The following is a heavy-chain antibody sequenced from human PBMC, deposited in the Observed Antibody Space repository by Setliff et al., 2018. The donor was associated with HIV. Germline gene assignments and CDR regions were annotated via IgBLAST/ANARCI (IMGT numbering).Heavy chain of an antibody. D-gene: IGHD4-17*01. CDR3: ARHSLGNIGDYIRIGAIDI. V-gene: IGHV4-39*01. CDR2: IYYSGTT. CDR1: GGSISSRNYY. Sequence: KTSETLSLTCTVSGGSISSRNYYWAWIRQPPGKGLEWIGTIYYSGTTHYNPSLNSRVIISVDTSKNQFSLRLNSVTAADTAVYYCARHSLGNIGDYIRIGAIDIWGQGTMVTVSS. J-gene: IGHJ3*02.